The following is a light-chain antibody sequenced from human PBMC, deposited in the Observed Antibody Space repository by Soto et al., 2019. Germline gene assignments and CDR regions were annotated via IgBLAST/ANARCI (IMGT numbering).Light chain of an antibody. Sequence: EIVMTQSPPTLYVSPGERATLSCRASQSISRNLAWFQQKPGQAPSLLIFGASTRAAGIPARFSGSGSGTEFSLTISGLQSEDFAVYFCHQYENWPKTFGQGTKV. J-gene: IGKJ1*01. CDR1: QSISRN. CDR2: GAS. CDR3: HQYENWPKT. V-gene: IGKV3-15*01.